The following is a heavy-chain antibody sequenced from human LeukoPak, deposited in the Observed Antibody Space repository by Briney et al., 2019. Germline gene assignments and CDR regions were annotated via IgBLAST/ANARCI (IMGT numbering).Heavy chain of an antibody. CDR2: ISGSGGST. CDR3: ALSAIFGVVISDY. CDR1: GFTFSSYA. J-gene: IGHJ4*02. D-gene: IGHD3-3*01. V-gene: IGHV3-23*01. Sequence: TGGSLRLSCAASGFTFSSYAMSWVRQAPGKGLEWVSAISGSGGSTYYADSVKGRFTISRDNSKNTLYLQMNSLRAEDTAVYYCALSAIFGVVISDYWGQGTLVTVSS.